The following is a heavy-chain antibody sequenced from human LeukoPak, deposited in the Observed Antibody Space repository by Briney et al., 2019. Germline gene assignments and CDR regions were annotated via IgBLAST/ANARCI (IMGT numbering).Heavy chain of an antibody. CDR3: ARAPTDNWNAFDP. Sequence: KPSETQSLTCTVSGGSISSYYWSWIRQPPGKGLEWIGYIYYSGSTNYNPSLKSRVTISVDTSKNQFSLKLSSVTAADTAVYYCARAPTDNWNAFDPWGQGTLVTVSS. V-gene: IGHV4-59*01. CDR2: IYYSGST. D-gene: IGHD1-20*01. J-gene: IGHJ5*02. CDR1: GGSISSYY.